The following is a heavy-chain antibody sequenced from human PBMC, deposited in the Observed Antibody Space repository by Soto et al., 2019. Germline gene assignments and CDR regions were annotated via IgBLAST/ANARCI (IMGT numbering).Heavy chain of an antibody. CDR1: GGSFSGYY. CDR3: ARGRSASSGHNWFDP. V-gene: IGHV4-34*01. D-gene: IGHD6-19*01. Sequence: SETLSLTCAVYGGSFSGYYWSWIRQPPGKGLGWIGEINHSGSTNYNPSLKSRVTISVDTSKNQFSLKLSSVTAADTAVYYCARGRSASSGHNWFDPWGQGTLVTVSS. CDR2: INHSGST. J-gene: IGHJ5*02.